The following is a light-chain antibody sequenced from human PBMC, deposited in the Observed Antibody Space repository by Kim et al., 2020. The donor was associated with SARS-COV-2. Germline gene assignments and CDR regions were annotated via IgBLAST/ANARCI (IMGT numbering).Light chain of an antibody. CDR1: SLRSYY. V-gene: IGLV3-19*01. CDR3: NSRDSSGNHLWV. J-gene: IGLJ3*02. Sequence: SSELTQDPAVSVALGQTVRITCQGDSLRSYYASWYQQKPGQAPVLVIYGKNNRPSGNPDRFAGSSSGNTASLTITGAQAEDEADYYCNSRDSSGNHLWVFGGGTQLTVL. CDR2: GKN.